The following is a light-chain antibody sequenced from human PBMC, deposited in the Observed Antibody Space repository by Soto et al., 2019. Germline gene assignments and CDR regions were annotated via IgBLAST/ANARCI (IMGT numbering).Light chain of an antibody. CDR3: QTWDTGARVV. J-gene: IGLJ2*01. CDR1: SGHSSYA. CDR2: LSSDSSH. Sequence: QPVLTQSPSASASLGASVKLTCTLSSGHSSYAIAWHQQQPEKGPRYLMKLSSDSSHSKGDGIPDRFSGSSSGAERYLTISSLQSEDEADYYCQTWDTGARVVFGGGTTLTVL. V-gene: IGLV4-69*01.